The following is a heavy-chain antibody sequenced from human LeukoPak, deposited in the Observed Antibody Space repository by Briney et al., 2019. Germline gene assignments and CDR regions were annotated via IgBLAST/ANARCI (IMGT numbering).Heavy chain of an antibody. CDR2: INPSGGST. V-gene: IGHV1-46*01. D-gene: IGHD6-19*01. CDR1: GGTFSSYA. J-gene: IGHJ5*02. Sequence: GASVKVSCKASGGTFSSYAISWVRQAPGQGLEWMGIINPSGGSTSYAQKFQGRVTMTRDTSTSTVYMELSSLRSEDTAVYYCASQKQWLVYNWFDPWGQGTLVTVSS. CDR3: ASQKQWLVYNWFDP.